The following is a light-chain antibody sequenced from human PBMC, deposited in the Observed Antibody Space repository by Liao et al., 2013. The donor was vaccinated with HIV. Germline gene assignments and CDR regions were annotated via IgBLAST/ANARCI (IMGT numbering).Light chain of an antibody. J-gene: IGLJ2*01. V-gene: IGLV3-1*01. CDR1: NLGDKY. CDR3: QAWDRNTAI. Sequence: SYELTQPPSVSVSPGQTASITCSGDNLGDKYASWYQQKPGQSPVLVIYQDNKRPSGIPERYAGSNSGITATLTISGTQPMDEADYYCQAWDRNTAIFGGGTKLTVL. CDR2: QDN.